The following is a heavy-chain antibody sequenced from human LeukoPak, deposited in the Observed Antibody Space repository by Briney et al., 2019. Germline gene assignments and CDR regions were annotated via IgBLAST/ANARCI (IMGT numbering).Heavy chain of an antibody. J-gene: IGHJ6*03. CDR3: ARAGGGVTFYYYYYMDV. CDR1: GYTFTGYY. V-gene: IGHV1-2*06. CDR2: INPNSGGT. D-gene: IGHD1-26*01. Sequence: ASVKVSCKASGYTFTGYYMHWVLQAPGQGLERMGRINPNSGGTNYAQKFQGRVTMTRDTSISTAYMELSRLRSDDTAVYYCARAGGGVTFYYYYYMDVWGKGTTVTVSS.